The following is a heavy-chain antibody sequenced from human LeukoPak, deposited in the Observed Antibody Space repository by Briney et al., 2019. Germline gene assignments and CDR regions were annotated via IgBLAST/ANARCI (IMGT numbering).Heavy chain of an antibody. CDR2: IIPIFGTA. CDR3: AIDIVVVVAATRDYYYGMDV. D-gene: IGHD2-15*01. CDR1: GGTFSSYA. Sequence: ASVKVSCKASGGTFSSYAISRVRQAPGQGLEWMGGIIPIFGTANYAQKFQGRVTITADESTSTAYMELSSLRSEDTAVYYCAIDIVVVVAATRDYYYGMDVWGQGTTVTVSS. J-gene: IGHJ6*02. V-gene: IGHV1-69*01.